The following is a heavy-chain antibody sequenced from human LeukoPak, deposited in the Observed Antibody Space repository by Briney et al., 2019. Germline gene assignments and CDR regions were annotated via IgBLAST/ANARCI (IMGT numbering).Heavy chain of an antibody. CDR3: AREMVRGSRGGDY. Sequence: ASVKVSCKASGGTFSSYAISWARQAPGQGLEWMGWINPNSGGTNYAQKFQGRVTMTRDTSISTAYMELSRLRSDDTAVYYCAREMVRGSRGGDYWGQGTLVTVSS. V-gene: IGHV1-2*02. CDR2: INPNSGGT. J-gene: IGHJ4*02. D-gene: IGHD3-10*01. CDR1: GGTFSSYA.